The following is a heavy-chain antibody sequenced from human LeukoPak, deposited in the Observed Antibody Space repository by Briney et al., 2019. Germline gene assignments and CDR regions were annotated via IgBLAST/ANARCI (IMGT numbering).Heavy chain of an antibody. Sequence: ASVKVSCKASGYTFTRYYIHWVRQAPGQGLEWMGVVYTSGGATIYAQKFQGRVTMTRDTSISTAYMELSRLRSDDTAVYYCARDHCSSTSCYYAFDIWGQGTMVTVSS. CDR2: VYTSGGAT. CDR3: ARDHCSSTSCYYAFDI. V-gene: IGHV1-46*01. D-gene: IGHD2-2*01. CDR1: GYTFTRYY. J-gene: IGHJ3*02.